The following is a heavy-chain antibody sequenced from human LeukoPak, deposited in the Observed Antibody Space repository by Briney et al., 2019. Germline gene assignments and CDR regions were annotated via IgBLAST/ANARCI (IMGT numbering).Heavy chain of an antibody. CDR1: GYSIGSGYY. J-gene: IGHJ4*02. V-gene: IGHV4-38-2*01. CDR3: ARHEPRSSSWFWVY. Sequence: SETLSLTCAVSGYSIGSGYYWGWIRQPPGKGLEWIGSIYHSGSTYYNPSLKSRVTISVDTSKNQFSLKLSSVTAADTAVYYCARHEPRSSSWFWVYWGQGTLVTVSS. CDR2: IYHSGST. D-gene: IGHD6-13*01.